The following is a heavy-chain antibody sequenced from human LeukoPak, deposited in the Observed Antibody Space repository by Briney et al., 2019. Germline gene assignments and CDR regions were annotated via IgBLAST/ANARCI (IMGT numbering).Heavy chain of an antibody. V-gene: IGHV3-23*01. CDR3: ARDLEDSSPFGAFDM. CDR2: ISGNGGTT. J-gene: IGHJ3*02. CDR1: VFTFSSYA. Sequence: PGGSLRLSCAASVFTFSSYAMGWVRQAPGKGLEWVSTISGNGGTTSYADSVKGRFTISRDYSKNTVYLQMNSLRAEDTAVYYCARDLEDSSPFGAFDMWGQGTMVTVSS. D-gene: IGHD3-22*01.